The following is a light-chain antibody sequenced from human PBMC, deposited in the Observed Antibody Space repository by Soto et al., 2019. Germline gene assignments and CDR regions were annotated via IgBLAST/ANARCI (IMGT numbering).Light chain of an antibody. Sequence: EIVMTQSPATLSVSTGERATLSCRASQSVSSNFAWYQQKPGQAPRLLIYGASTRATGIPARFSGSGSGTEFTLTISSLQSEDFAVYCCQQYNNWWTFGQGTKVDIK. CDR2: GAS. J-gene: IGKJ1*01. V-gene: IGKV3-15*01. CDR1: QSVSSN. CDR3: QQYNNWWT.